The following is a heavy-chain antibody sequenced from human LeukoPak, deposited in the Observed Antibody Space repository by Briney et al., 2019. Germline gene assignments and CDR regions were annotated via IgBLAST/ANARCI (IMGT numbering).Heavy chain of an antibody. Sequence: SETLSLTCAVYGGSFSGYYWSWIRQPPGKGLEWIGEINHSGSTNYNPSLKSRVTISVDTPKNQFSLKLSSVTAADTAVYYCASGYVSVGAFDIWGQGTMVTVSS. D-gene: IGHD3-10*01. CDR2: INHSGST. CDR3: ASGYVSVGAFDI. CDR1: GGSFSGYY. J-gene: IGHJ3*02. V-gene: IGHV4-34*01.